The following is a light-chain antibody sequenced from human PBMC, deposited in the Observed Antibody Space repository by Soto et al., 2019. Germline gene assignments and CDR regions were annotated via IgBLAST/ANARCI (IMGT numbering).Light chain of an antibody. V-gene: IGLV2-14*01. J-gene: IGLJ2*01. Sequence: HSVMTQHTSVSGGPGPSITISCTGTINDIGVFNYVSWYQQTPGNAPKIIIFEVTNRPSGVSNRFSGPKSGNTASLTISGLQAEDEADYYCSSFASTYTLLLGGGTQRTVL. CDR1: INDIGVFNY. CDR2: EVT. CDR3: SSFASTYTLL.